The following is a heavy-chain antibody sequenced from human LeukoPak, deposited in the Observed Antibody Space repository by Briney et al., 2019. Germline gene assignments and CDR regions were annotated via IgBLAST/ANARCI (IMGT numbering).Heavy chain of an antibody. Sequence: ASVKVSCKASEYTFTGYYIHWVRQAPGQGLEWMGRINPNSGGTNYAQKFQGRVTMTRDMSISTAYMEGSRLRSDDTAVYYCARDMGNSGYDMSDFDYWGQGTLVTVSS. J-gene: IGHJ4*02. D-gene: IGHD5-12*01. V-gene: IGHV1-2*06. CDR1: EYTFTGYY. CDR3: ARDMGNSGYDMSDFDY. CDR2: INPNSGGT.